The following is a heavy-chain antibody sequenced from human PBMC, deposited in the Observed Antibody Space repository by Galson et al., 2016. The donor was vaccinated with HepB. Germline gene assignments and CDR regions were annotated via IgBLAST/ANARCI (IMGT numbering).Heavy chain of an antibody. J-gene: IGHJ4*02. V-gene: IGHV5-51*01. Sequence: QCGAEVKKPGESLKISCKGSGYTFTSHWIGWVRQMPGKGLEVMGFIYPGDFDTRYSPSFQGQVTISADKSTTNVYLQWSSLKASDTAIYYCARLDHRGYKYAYLDYWGQGTLVTVSS. CDR2: IYPGDFDT. D-gene: IGHD5-18*01. CDR1: GYTFTSHW. CDR3: ARLDHRGYKYAYLDY.